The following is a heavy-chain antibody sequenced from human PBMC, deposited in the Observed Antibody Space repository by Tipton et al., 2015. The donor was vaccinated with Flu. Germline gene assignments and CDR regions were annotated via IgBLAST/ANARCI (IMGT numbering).Heavy chain of an antibody. D-gene: IGHD3-16*02. J-gene: IGHJ4*02. CDR2: INPNSGGT. Sequence: QLVQSGAEVKKPGASVKVSCKATGYTFTGYYMHWVRQAPGQGLEWMGWINPNSGGTNYAQKFQGRVTMTRDTSISTAYMELSRLRSDDTAVHYCARAPEVWGVIVFDYWGQGTLVTVSS. CDR1: GYTFTGYY. CDR3: ARAPEVWGVIVFDY. V-gene: IGHV1-2*02.